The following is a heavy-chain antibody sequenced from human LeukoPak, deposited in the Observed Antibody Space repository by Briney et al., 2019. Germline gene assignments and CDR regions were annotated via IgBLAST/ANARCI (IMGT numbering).Heavy chain of an antibody. CDR2: INPNSGRT. D-gene: IGHD3/OR15-3a*01. J-gene: IGHJ5*02. CDR1: GYTFTSYY. Sequence: ASVKVSCKASGYTFTSYYMNWVRQAPGQGLEWMGIINPNSGRTTYAQKFQGRVTMTRDTSTSTVYMELTSLRSEDTAVFYCARGGLPARSRFDPWGQGTLVTVSS. V-gene: IGHV1-46*01. CDR3: ARGGLPARSRFDP.